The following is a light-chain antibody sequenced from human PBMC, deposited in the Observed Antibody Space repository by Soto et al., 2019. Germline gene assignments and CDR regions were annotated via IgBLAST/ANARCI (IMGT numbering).Light chain of an antibody. V-gene: IGKV1-39*01. CDR3: QQRYSSPWP. J-gene: IGKJ1*01. Sequence: DIQMTQSPSSLSASIGDRVTITCRASRNIDKNLNWYQQKPGKAPNLLIYATSALQNGVPSRFSGSGSGTDFTLTVNSLQPEDFAVYFCQQRYSSPWPFGLRTKVEI. CDR2: ATS. CDR1: RNIDKN.